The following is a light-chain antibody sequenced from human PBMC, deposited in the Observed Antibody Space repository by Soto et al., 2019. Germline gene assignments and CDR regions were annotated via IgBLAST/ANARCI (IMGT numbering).Light chain of an antibody. CDR1: SSDVGGYNY. Sequence: QSALTQPRSVSGSPGQSVTISCTGTSSDVGGYNYVSWYQQHPGEAPKLMIYDVSKRPSGVPDRFSGSKSGNTASLTISGLQAEDEADYYCCSYAGSYPLFGTGTKVTVL. CDR2: DVS. CDR3: CSYAGSYPL. J-gene: IGLJ1*01. V-gene: IGLV2-11*01.